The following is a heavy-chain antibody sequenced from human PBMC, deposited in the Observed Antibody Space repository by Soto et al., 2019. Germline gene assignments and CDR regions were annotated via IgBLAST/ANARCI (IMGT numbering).Heavy chain of an antibody. V-gene: IGHV4-34*01. CDR3: ARKCPLSYVNMVATIGVWFAP. D-gene: IGHD5-12*01. CDR1: GGSFSGYY. J-gene: IGHJ5*02. CDR2: INHSGST. Sequence: QVQLQQWGAGLLKPSATLSLTCAVYGGSFSGYYWSWIRQPPGKGLEWIGEINHSGSTNYNPALNSRVTISVDTSKNQFSLKLSSVTAADTAVYYCARKCPLSYVNMVATIGVWFAPWGQGTLVTVFS.